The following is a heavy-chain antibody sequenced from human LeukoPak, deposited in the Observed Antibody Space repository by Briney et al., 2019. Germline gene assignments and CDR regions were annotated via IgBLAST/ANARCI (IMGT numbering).Heavy chain of an antibody. J-gene: IGHJ5*02. CDR2: IYYSGST. V-gene: IGHV4-61*01. Sequence: SETLSLTCTVPGGSVSSGSYYWSWIRQPPGKGLEWIGYIYYSGSTNYNPSLKSQVTISVDTSKNQFSLKLSSVTAADTAVYYCAGGKGRITMVRGVSYGYWFDPWGQGTLVTVSS. D-gene: IGHD3-10*01. CDR1: GGSVSSGSYY. CDR3: AGGKGRITMVRGVSYGYWFDP.